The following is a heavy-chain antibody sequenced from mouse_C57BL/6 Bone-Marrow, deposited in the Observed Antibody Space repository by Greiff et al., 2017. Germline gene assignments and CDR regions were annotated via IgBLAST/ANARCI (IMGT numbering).Heavy chain of an antibody. CDR1: GYTFTSYW. V-gene: IGHV1-52*01. CDR2: IDPSDSET. D-gene: IGHD1-1*01. J-gene: IGHJ2*01. CDR3: ARWGTVVAD. Sequence: QVQLQQPGAELVRPGSSVKLSCKASGYTFTSYWMHWVKQRPIQGLEWIGNIDPSDSETHYNQKFKDKATLTVDKSSSTAYMQLSSLTSEYSAVYYCARWGTVVADWGQGTTLTVSS.